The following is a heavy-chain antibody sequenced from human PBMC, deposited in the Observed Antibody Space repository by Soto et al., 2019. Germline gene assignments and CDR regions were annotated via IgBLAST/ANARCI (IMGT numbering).Heavy chain of an antibody. V-gene: IGHV5-10-1*01. D-gene: IGHD6-13*01. CDR2: IDPSDSYT. Sequence: PGESLKISCKGSGYSFTSYWISWVRQMPGKGLEWMGRIDPSDSYTNYSPSFQGHVTISADKSISTAYLQWSSLKASDTAMYYCARHMISGYSSSWYLGDFQHWGQGTLVTVSS. CDR3: ARHMISGYSSSWYLGDFQH. CDR1: GYSFTSYW. J-gene: IGHJ1*01.